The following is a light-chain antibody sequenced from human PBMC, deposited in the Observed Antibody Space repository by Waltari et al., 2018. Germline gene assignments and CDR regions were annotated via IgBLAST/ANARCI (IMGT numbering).Light chain of an antibody. CDR3: QQSYSLPYT. J-gene: IGKJ3*01. CDR2: ASS. Sequence: DIHMTQSPTLLSASIGGNVTITCRASQSISFSLNWYQQVPGKAPKLLIYASSFSHIDVPSRFTGSGSGTDFTLTITGLQPEDFATYFCQQSYSLPYTFGPGTRVDVK. V-gene: IGKV1-39*01. CDR1: QSISFS.